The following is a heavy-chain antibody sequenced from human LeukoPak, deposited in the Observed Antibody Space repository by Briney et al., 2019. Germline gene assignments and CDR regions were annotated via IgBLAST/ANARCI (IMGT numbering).Heavy chain of an antibody. J-gene: IGHJ4*02. V-gene: IGHV1-18*01. CDR2: ISAYNGNT. CDR3: ARGRRGWFGELYPFDY. Sequence: ASVKVSCKASGYTFTSYGISWVRQAPGQGLEWMGWISAYNGNTNYAQKLQGRVTMTTDTSTSTAYMELRSLRSDDTAVYYCARGRRGWFGELYPFDYWGQGTLVTVSS. CDR1: GYTFTSYG. D-gene: IGHD3-10*01.